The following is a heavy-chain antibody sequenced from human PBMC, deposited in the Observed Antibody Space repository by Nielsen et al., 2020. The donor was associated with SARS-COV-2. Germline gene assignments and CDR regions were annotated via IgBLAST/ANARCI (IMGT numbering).Heavy chain of an antibody. CDR1: GYTFTSYY. CDR2: INPSGGST. Sequence: ASVKVSCKASGYTFTSYYMHWVRQAPGQGLEWMGIINPSGGSTSYAQKFQGRVTMIRDTSTSTVYMELSSLRSEDTAVYYCARDQVGYDVAYWGQGTLVTVSS. J-gene: IGHJ4*02. D-gene: IGHD6-13*01. CDR3: ARDQVGYDVAY. V-gene: IGHV1-46*01.